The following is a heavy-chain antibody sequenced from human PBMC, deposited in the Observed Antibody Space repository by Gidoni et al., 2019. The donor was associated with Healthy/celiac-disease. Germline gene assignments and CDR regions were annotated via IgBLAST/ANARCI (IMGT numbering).Heavy chain of an antibody. Sequence: QVQLQESGPGLVKPSETLSLTCTVSGGSISSYYWSWIRPPPGKGLEWIGYIYYSGGTNYNPSLKSRVTISVDTSKNQFSLKLSSVTAADTAVYYCARGYDIVTGYPTFDYWGQGTLVTGLL. J-gene: IGHJ4*02. CDR2: IYYSGGT. D-gene: IGHD3-9*01. CDR3: ARGYDIVTGYPTFDY. V-gene: IGHV4-59*01. CDR1: GGSISSYY.